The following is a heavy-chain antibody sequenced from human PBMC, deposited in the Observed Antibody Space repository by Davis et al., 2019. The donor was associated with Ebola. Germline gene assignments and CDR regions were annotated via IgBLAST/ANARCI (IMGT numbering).Heavy chain of an antibody. Sequence: PSETLSLTCGLYGESISGIYWTWVRQSPRKGLEWIGEISHSGRTNYNPSVKSRVRISLDPSKNQVSLNLYSVTAADAGLYYCSGIRGQWLQDWGLGTLVTVSS. D-gene: IGHD6-19*01. V-gene: IGHV4-34*01. CDR1: GESISGIY. J-gene: IGHJ4*02. CDR2: ISHSGRT. CDR3: SGIRGQWLQD.